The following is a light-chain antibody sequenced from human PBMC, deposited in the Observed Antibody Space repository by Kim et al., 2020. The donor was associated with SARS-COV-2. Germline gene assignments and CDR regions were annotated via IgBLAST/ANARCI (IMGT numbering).Light chain of an antibody. V-gene: IGLV2-23*01. CDR3: CSYAGSSSFV. J-gene: IGLJ1*01. CDR2: EDS. CDR1: SSDVGSFNL. Sequence: QSALTQPASVSGSPGQSITISCTGTSSDVGSFNLVSWYKHDPGKAPNLLIYEDSKGPSGFSNRFTGSRSANAASLTISGLQAEDEADYYCCSYAGSSSFVFGAGTKVTVL.